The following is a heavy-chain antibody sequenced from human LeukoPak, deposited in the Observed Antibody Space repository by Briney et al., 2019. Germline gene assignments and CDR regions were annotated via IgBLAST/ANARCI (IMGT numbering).Heavy chain of an antibody. CDR3: ARDNYRGVSNFDP. J-gene: IGHJ5*02. CDR2: IAYSGST. D-gene: IGHD3-10*01. Sequence: SETLSLTCAVYGGSFSGYYWSWIRQPPGKGLEWIGYIAYSGSTNYNPSLKSRVTISVDTSKNQFSLNVTSVTATDTAMYYCARDNYRGVSNFDPWGQGILVTVSS. V-gene: IGHV4-59*01. CDR1: GGSFSGYY.